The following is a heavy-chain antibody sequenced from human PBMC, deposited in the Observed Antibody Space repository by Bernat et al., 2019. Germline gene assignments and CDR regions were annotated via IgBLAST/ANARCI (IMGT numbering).Heavy chain of an antibody. D-gene: IGHD5-18*01. CDR2: ISSSSSYT. V-gene: IGHV3-11*05. Sequence: QVQLVESGGGLVKPGGSLRLSCAASGFTFSDYYMSWIRQAPGKGLEWVSYISSSSSYTNYADSVKGRFTISRDNAKNSLYLQMNSLRAEDTAVYYWARGTTAMASWDDYWGQGTLVNVSS. CDR1: GFTFSDYY. CDR3: ARGTTAMASWDDY. J-gene: IGHJ4*01.